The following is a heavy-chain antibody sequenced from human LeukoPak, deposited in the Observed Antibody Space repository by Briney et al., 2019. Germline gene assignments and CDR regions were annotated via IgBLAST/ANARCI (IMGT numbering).Heavy chain of an antibody. CDR3: ARGRVLWAFDI. J-gene: IGHJ3*02. V-gene: IGHV3-43*02. CDR1: GFTFDDYA. D-gene: IGHD2/OR15-2a*01. Sequence: PGGSLRLSCAASGFTFDDYAMHWVRQAPGKGLEWVSLISGDGEYTYYADSVKGRFTISRDNSKNTLYLQMNSLRAEDTAVYYCARGRVLWAFDIWGQGTMVTVSS. CDR2: ISGDGEYT.